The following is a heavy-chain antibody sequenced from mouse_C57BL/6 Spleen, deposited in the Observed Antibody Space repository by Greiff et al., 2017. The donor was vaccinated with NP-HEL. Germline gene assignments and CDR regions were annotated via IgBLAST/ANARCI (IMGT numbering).Heavy chain of an antibody. CDR1: GYSFTGYY. CDR3: ARKNSGDY. Sequence: EVQLQQSGPELVKPGASVKISCKASGYSFTGYYMNWVKQSPEKSLEWIGEINPSTGGTTYNQKFKAKATLTVDKSSSTAYMQLKSLTSEDSAVYYCARKNSGDYWGQGTTLTVSS. J-gene: IGHJ2*01. V-gene: IGHV1-42*01. D-gene: IGHD3-1*01. CDR2: INPSTGGT.